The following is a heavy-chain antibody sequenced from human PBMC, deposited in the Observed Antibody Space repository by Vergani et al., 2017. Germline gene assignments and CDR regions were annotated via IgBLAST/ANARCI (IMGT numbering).Heavy chain of an antibody. V-gene: IGHV4-39*01. CDR1: GGSISSSSYY. CDR3: ARQAYYDFWSGYYDF. CDR2: IYYSGST. D-gene: IGHD3-3*01. J-gene: IGHJ4*02. Sequence: QLQLQESGPGLVKPSETLSLTCTVSGGSISSSSYYWGWIRQPPGKGLEWIGSIYYSGSTYYNPSLKSRVTISVDTSKNQFSLKLSSVTAADTAVYYCARQAYYDFWSGYYDFWGQGTLVTVSS.